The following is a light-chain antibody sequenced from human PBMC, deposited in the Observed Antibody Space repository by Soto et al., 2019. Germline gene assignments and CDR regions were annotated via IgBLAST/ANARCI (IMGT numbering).Light chain of an antibody. V-gene: IGLV2-8*01. CDR3: SSYEGSRNLV. J-gene: IGLJ2*01. CDR1: STDVGGYNY. CDR2: AVN. Sequence: QSALTQPPSASGSLGQSVTISCTGSSTDVGGYNYVSWYQQYPGKAPRLMIYAVNKRPSGVPDRFSGSKSGNTASLTVSGLQAEDEADYYCSSYEGSRNLVFGGGTKLTVL.